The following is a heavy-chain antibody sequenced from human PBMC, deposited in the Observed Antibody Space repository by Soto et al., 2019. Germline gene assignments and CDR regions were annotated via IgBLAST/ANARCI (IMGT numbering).Heavy chain of an antibody. V-gene: IGHV3-23*01. D-gene: IGHD3-3*01. Sequence: PGGSLRLSCAASGFTFSSYAMSWVRQAPGKGLEWVSAISGSGGSTYYADSVKGRFTISRDNSKNTLYLQMNSLRAEDTAVYYCAKGGLLRFLEWFSVDFDYWGQGTLVTVSS. CDR2: ISGSGGST. CDR3: AKGGLLRFLEWFSVDFDY. CDR1: GFTFSSYA. J-gene: IGHJ4*02.